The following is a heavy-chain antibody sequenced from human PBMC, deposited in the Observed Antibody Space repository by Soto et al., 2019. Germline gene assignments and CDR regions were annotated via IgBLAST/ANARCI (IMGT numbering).Heavy chain of an antibody. CDR1: GYTFTSYA. V-gene: IGHV1-3*01. CDR3: AIHRSFNWFDP. J-gene: IGHJ5*02. Sequence: GASVKVSCKASGYTFTSYAMHWVRQAPGQRLEWMGWINAGNGNTTYSQKFQGRVTITRDTSASTAYLELSSLRSEDTAVYYCAIHRSFNWFDPWGQGTLVTVSS. CDR2: INAGNGNT.